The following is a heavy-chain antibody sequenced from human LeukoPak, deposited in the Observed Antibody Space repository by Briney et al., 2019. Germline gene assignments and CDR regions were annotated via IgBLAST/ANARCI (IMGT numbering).Heavy chain of an antibody. V-gene: IGHV1-8*02. Sequence: EASAKVSCKASGYTFKNYDINWVRQATGQGLEWMGWMNPNSGNTGFAQKFQDRVSMTRDTSINTAYMELTSLRSGDTAVYYCARATPGGLHGYSFDYWGQGTVVTVYS. CDR2: MNPNSGNT. J-gene: IGHJ4*02. D-gene: IGHD5-24*01. CDR3: ARATPGGLHGYSFDY. CDR1: GYTFKNYD.